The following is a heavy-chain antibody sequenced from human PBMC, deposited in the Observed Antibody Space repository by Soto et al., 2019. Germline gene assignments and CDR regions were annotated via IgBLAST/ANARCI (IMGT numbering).Heavy chain of an antibody. J-gene: IGHJ6*02. CDR1: GFTFSSYA. CDR3: VKDLGVGATPYYYYYGMDV. CDR2: ISSNGGST. D-gene: IGHD1-26*01. Sequence: GGSLRLSCSASGFTFSSYAMHWVRQAPGKGLEYVSAISSNGGSTYYADSVKGRFTISRDNSKNTLYLQMSSLRAEDTAVYYCVKDLGVGATPYYYYYGMDVWGQGTTVTVSS. V-gene: IGHV3-64D*06.